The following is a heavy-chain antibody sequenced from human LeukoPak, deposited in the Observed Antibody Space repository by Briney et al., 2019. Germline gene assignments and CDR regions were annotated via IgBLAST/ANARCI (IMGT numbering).Heavy chain of an antibody. CDR3: AKRGTYYYDSSGHYYFDY. Sequence: GGSLRLSCAASGFTFSDYAMSWVRQAPGKGLEWVSAISGSGGSTYYADSVRGRFTISGGNSKNTLYLQMNSLRAEDTAVYYCAKRGTYYYDSSGHYYFDYWGQGTLVTVSS. CDR2: ISGSGGST. J-gene: IGHJ4*02. CDR1: GFTFSDYA. V-gene: IGHV3-23*01. D-gene: IGHD3-22*01.